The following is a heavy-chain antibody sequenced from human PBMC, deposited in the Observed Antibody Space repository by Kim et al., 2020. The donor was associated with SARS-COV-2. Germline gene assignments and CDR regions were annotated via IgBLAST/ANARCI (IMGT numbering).Heavy chain of an antibody. CDR1: GFTFSSYA. Sequence: GGSLRLSCAASGFTFSSYAMSWVRQAPGKGLEWVSAISGSGGSTHYADAVKGRLTTSRDNSKNTLYLQMNSLRAEDTAVYYCARSTYDFLTGFTPRHLDYWGQGTLVTVSS. V-gene: IGHV3-23*01. J-gene: IGHJ4*02. D-gene: IGHD3-9*01. CDR3: ARSTYDFLTGFTPRHLDY. CDR2: ISGSGGST.